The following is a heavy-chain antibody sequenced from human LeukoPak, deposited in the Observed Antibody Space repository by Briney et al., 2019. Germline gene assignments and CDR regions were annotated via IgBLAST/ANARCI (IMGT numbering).Heavy chain of an antibody. CDR2: IKQDGSEK. CDR3: ARWGHVAAAGTGLDY. J-gene: IGHJ4*02. Sequence: GGSLRLSCAASGFTFSSYWMSWVRQAPGKGLEWMANIKQDGSEKYYVDSVKGRFTISRDNAKNSLYLQMNSLRAEDTAVYYCARWGHVAAAGTGLDYWGQGTLVTVSS. CDR1: GFTFSSYW. D-gene: IGHD6-13*01. V-gene: IGHV3-7*01.